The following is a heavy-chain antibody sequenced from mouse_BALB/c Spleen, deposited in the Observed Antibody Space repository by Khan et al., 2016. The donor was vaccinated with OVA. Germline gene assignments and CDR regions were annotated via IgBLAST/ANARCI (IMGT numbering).Heavy chain of an antibody. D-gene: IGHD2-14*01. J-gene: IGHJ4*01. CDR1: GYTFTNYG. Sequence: QIQLVQSGPELKKPGETVKISCKASGYTFTNYGMNWVKQAPGKGLKWMGWINTYTGEPTYADDFKGRFAFSLETSASTAYLQINNLKNEETATYFCARVGYNGTMDYGGQGTSVTVSS. V-gene: IGHV9-3-1*01. CDR3: ARVGYNGTMDY. CDR2: INTYTGEP.